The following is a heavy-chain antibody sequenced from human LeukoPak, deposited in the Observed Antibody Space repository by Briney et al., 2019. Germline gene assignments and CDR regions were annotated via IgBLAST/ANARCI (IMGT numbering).Heavy chain of an antibody. J-gene: IGHJ4*02. V-gene: IGHV4-39*01. D-gene: IGHD6-19*01. CDR2: IYYSGST. CDR1: GGSISSSSYY. Sequence: SETLSLTCTVSGGSISSSSYYWGWIRQPPGKALEWIGSIYYSGSTYYNPSLKSRVTISVDTSKNQFSLKLSSVTAADTAVYYCARHPARRYSSGWYYYFDYWGQGTLVTVSS. CDR3: ARHPARRYSSGWYYYFDY.